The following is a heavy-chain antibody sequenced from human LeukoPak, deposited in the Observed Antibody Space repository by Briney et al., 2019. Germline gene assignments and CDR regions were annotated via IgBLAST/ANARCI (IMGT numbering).Heavy chain of an antibody. J-gene: IGHJ3*02. CDR3: AREYDTSSAAFDI. CDR1: GWPFSGYY. D-gene: IGHD3-16*01. CDR2: ISHRGNT. Sequence: SETLSLTCGVYGWPFSGYYWSWIRQPPGKGLEWIGEISHRGNTNYNPSLKSRVTISLDTSKKQFSLKVTSVTAADTAVYYCAREYDTSSAAFDIWGQGTMVTVSS. V-gene: IGHV4-34*01.